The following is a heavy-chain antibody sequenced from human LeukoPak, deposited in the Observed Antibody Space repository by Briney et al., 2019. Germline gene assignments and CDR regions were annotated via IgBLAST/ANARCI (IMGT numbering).Heavy chain of an antibody. V-gene: IGHV1-69*13. CDR3: ARDYDSSGYEGGYFDY. Sequence: VKVSCKASRGTFSSHPSSWVRQAPGQGREWMGRIIPIFGTANYAQKFQGRVTITTDESTSTAYMELSSLRSEDTDVYYCARDYDSSGYEGGYFDYWGQGTLVTVSS. J-gene: IGHJ4*02. D-gene: IGHD3-22*01. CDR1: RGTFSSHP. CDR2: IIPIFGTA.